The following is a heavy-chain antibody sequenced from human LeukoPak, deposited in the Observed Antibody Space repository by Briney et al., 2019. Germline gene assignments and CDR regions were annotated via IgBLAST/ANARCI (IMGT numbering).Heavy chain of an antibody. CDR1: GYTFTSYG. CDR2: ISAYNGNT. D-gene: IGHD1-26*01. CDR3: AKWELHGWFDP. Sequence: ASVKVSCKASGYTFTSYGISWVRQAPGQGLEWMGWISAYNGNTNYAQKLLGRVTMTTDTSTSTAYMELRSLRSDDTAVYYRAKWELHGWFDPWGQGTLVTVSS. J-gene: IGHJ5*02. V-gene: IGHV1-18*01.